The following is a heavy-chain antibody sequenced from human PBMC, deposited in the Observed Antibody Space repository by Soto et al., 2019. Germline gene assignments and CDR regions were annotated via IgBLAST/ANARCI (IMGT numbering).Heavy chain of an antibody. CDR1: GYTFTGYY. J-gene: IGHJ6*02. CDR2: INPNSGGT. V-gene: IGHV1-2*02. D-gene: IGHD6-6*01. CDR3: ASSGGPEQLVRGGPYYYGMDV. Sequence: ASVKVSCKASGYTFTGYYMHWVRQAPGQGLEWMGWINPNSGGTNYAQKFQGRVTMTRDTSISTAYMELSRLRSDDTAVYYCASSGGPEQLVRGGPYYYGMDVWGQGTTVTVSS.